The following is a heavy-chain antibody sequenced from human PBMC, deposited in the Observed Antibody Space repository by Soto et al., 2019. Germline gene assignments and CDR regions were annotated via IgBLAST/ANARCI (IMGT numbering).Heavy chain of an antibody. D-gene: IGHD3-22*01. J-gene: IGHJ4*02. CDR2: ISYDGSNK. Sequence: QVQLVESGGGVVQPGRSLRLSCAASGFTFSSYGMHWVRQAPGKGLEWVAVISYDGSNKYYADSVKGRFTISRDNSKNTLYLQMNSLRAEDTAAYYCAKVRSGYSIFFDYWGQGTLVTVSS. V-gene: IGHV3-30*18. CDR1: GFTFSSYG. CDR3: AKVRSGYSIFFDY.